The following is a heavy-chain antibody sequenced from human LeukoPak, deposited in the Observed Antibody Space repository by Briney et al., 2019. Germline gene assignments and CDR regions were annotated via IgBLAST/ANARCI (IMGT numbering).Heavy chain of an antibody. CDR2: IEFFESFI. V-gene: IGHV3-33*01. CDR3: ARDYDSSGYYPFDLPDY. Sequence: GGSLRLSCAASGFTFSNYGIHWVRQAPGKGRDWVADIEFFESFIYFAASVKCRFPFSTDNSTRSVYLQMSSLRAEDTSVYYCARDYDSSGYYPFDLPDYWGQGTLVTVSS. CDR1: GFTFSNYG. J-gene: IGHJ4*02. D-gene: IGHD3-22*01.